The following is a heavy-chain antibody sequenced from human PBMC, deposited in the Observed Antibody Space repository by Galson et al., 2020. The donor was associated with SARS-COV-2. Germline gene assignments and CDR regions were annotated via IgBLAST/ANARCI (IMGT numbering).Heavy chain of an antibody. CDR2: IKSKNNGGTT. Sequence: GESLKISCAASGFNFKNAWMSWVRQAPGKGLEWIGRIKSKNNGGTTDYAAPVKGRFTISRDDSKNTLDLQINSLKTEDTAVYYCTAIVGGGDTFDTWGQGTTVTVSP. CDR1: GFNFKNAW. J-gene: IGHJ3*02. V-gene: IGHV3-15*01. CDR3: TAIVGGGDTFDT. D-gene: IGHD1-26*01.